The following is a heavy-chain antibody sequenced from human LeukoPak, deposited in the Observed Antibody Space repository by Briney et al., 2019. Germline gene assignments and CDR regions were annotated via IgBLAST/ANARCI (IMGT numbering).Heavy chain of an antibody. J-gene: IGHJ4*02. CDR3: ARLYGSGSYYNY. D-gene: IGHD3-10*01. CDR2: IYYGGST. V-gene: IGHV4-39*07. Sequence: SETLSLTCTVSGGSISSSSYYWGWIRQPPGKGLEWVGNIYYGGSTSYNPSLKSRVTISVDTSKNQFSLKLSSVTAADTAVYYCARLYGSGSYYNYWGQGTLVTVSS. CDR1: GGSISSSSYY.